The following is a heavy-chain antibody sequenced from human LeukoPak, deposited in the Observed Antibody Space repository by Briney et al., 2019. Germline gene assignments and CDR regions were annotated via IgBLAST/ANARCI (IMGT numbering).Heavy chain of an antibody. D-gene: IGHD3-3*01. CDR3: TTIDDFWSGYSSYYFDY. CDR1: GFTFSNVW. Sequence: PGGSLRLSCAASGFTFSNVWMTWVRQAPGKGLEWVGRVKSKTYGGTADYAAPVKGRFTISRDDSKNTPYLQMNSLKTEVTALYYCTTIDDFWSGYSSYYFDYWGQGTPVTVSS. CDR2: VKSKTYGGTA. V-gene: IGHV3-15*01. J-gene: IGHJ4*02.